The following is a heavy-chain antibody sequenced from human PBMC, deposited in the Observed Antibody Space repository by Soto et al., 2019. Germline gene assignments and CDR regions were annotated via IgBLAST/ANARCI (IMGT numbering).Heavy chain of an antibody. CDR3: ASARIIDGWLYLDY. Sequence: SETLSLTCTVSGGSISSYYWSWIRQPPGKGLEWIGYIYYSGSTNYNPSLKSRVTISVDTSKNQFSLKLSSVTAADTAVYYCASARIIDGWLYLDYWGQGTLVTVSS. D-gene: IGHD6-19*01. CDR2: IYYSGST. CDR1: GGSISSYY. J-gene: IGHJ4*02. V-gene: IGHV4-59*08.